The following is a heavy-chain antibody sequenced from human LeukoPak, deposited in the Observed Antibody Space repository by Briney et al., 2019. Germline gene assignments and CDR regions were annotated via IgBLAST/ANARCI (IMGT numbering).Heavy chain of an antibody. CDR1: GYTFTSXD. CDR2: MNPNSGNT. Sequence: ASGYTFTSXDXXXVRXAPGQGXXXXXXMNPNSGNTGYAQKFQGRVTMTTDTSTSTAYMELRSLRSDDTAVYYCARDWSIAVAGPSYYGMDVWGQGTTVTVSS. CDR3: ARDWSIAVAGPSYYGMDV. J-gene: IGHJ6*02. V-gene: IGHV1-8*01. D-gene: IGHD6-19*01.